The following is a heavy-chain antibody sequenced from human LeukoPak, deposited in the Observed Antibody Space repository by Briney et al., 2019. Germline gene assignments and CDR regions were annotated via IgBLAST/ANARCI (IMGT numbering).Heavy chain of an antibody. J-gene: IGHJ3*02. D-gene: IGHD3-10*01. CDR1: GFTFSSYS. V-gene: IGHV3-48*04. CDR2: IHNNDMTT. CDR3: ARDGGQGTMVRGPKGAXDI. Sequence: PGGSLRLSCAASGFTFSSYSMNWVRQAPGKGREWVSYIHNNDMTTYYADSVRGRFTISRDNAKNSLYLQMNSLRVEDTAVYYCARDGGQGTMVRGPKGAXDIWXXXTXXTVS.